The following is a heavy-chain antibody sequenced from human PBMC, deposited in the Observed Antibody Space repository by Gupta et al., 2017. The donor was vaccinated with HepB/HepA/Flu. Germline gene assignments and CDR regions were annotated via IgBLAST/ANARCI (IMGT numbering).Heavy chain of an antibody. CDR3: ARRGFYSNRKSGLGAFAI. J-gene: IGHJ3*02. V-gene: IGHV4-59*08. Sequence: QVQLQESGPGLVKPSETLSLTCTISGGSISNDYWRWIRQPPGKGLEWIGFIYYTGITNYNPSLKSRVTMSVDTSKNQFSLKLTSVTAADTAVYYCARRGFYSNRKSGLGAFAIWGQGAKVTVSS. CDR1: GGSISNDY. CDR2: IYYTGIT. D-gene: IGHD3-10*01.